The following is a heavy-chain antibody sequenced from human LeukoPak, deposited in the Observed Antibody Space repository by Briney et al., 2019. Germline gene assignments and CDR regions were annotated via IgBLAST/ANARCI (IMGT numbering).Heavy chain of an antibody. CDR3: ARDSWVTEGDY. CDR2: INTDGSST. CDR1: GFTFSSYW. D-gene: IGHD2-21*02. V-gene: IGHV3-74*01. Sequence: GGSLRLSCAASGFTFSSYWMHWVRQAPGKGLVWVSRINTDGSSTSYADSVKGRFTISRDNAKNSLYLQMNSLRAEDTAVYYCARDSWVTEGDYWGQGTLVTVSS. J-gene: IGHJ4*02.